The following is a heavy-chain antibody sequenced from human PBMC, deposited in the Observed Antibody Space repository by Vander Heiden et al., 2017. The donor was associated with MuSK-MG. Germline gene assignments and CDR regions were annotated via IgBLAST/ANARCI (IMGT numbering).Heavy chain of an antibody. CDR3: ARISMVRGDSYYYYGMDV. V-gene: IGHV1-69*01. CDR2: IIPIFGTA. J-gene: IGHJ6*02. Sequence: QVQLVQSGAEVKQPGSSVKVSCKASGGTFSRYAISWVRQAPGQGREWMGGIIPIFGTANYAQKFQGRVTITADESTSTAYMELSSLRSEDTAVYYCARISMVRGDSYYYYGMDVWGQGTTVTVSS. D-gene: IGHD3-10*01. CDR1: GGTFSRYA.